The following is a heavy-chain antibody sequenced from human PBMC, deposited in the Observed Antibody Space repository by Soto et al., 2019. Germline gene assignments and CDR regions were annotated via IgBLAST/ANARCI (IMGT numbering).Heavy chain of an antibody. D-gene: IGHD2-15*01. Sequence: HPGGSLRLSCVPSGFTFSNYWMTWVRQAPGKGLEWVAAIKEDGSDKYYVDSVKGRFTVSRDNPKNSLYLQMNSLTAEDTAVYYCARDLGYCSGGTCYSVFDYWGRGTLVTVS. V-gene: IGHV3-7*01. J-gene: IGHJ4*02. CDR2: IKEDGSDK. CDR3: ARDLGYCSGGTCYSVFDY. CDR1: GFTFSNYW.